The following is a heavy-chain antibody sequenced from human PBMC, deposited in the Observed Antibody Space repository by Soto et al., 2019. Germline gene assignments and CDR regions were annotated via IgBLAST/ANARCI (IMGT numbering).Heavy chain of an antibody. CDR2: ISSSSSTI. J-gene: IGHJ4*02. CDR1: GFTFSSYS. CDR3: ASDAPPDDF. V-gene: IGHV3-48*01. Sequence: EVQLVESGGGLVQPGGSLRLSCAASGFTFSSYSMNWVRQAPGKGLEWVSYISSSSSTIYYADSVKGRFTISRDNAKNPLSLQTTSRRAEDTAVYSWASDAPPDDFWAQGTLVTVSS.